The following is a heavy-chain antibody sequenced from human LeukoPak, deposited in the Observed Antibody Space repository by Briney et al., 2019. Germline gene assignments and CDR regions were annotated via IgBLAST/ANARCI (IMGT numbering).Heavy chain of an antibody. Sequence: GGSLRLSCAASGFTFSSYGMHWVRQAPGKGLEWVAVISYDGSNKYYADSVKGRFTISRDNSKNTLYLQMNSLRAEDTAVYYCARVVPPTDYGSGSYFWDPYYFDYWGQGTLVTVSS. CDR2: ISYDGSNK. D-gene: IGHD3-10*01. J-gene: IGHJ4*02. CDR1: GFTFSSYG. CDR3: ARVVPPTDYGSGSYFWDPYYFDY. V-gene: IGHV3-30*03.